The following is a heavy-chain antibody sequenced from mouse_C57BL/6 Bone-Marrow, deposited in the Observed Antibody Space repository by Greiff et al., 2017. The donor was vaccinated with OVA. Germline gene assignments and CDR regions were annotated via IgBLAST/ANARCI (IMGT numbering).Heavy chain of an antibody. CDR3: ARLSGLFDY. CDR2: ISDGGSYT. Sequence: EVMLVESGGGLVKPGGSLKLSCAASGFTFSSYAMSWVRQTPEKRLEWVATISDGGSYTYYPDNVKGRFTISRDNAKNNLYLQMSHLKSEDTAMYYCARLSGLFDYWGQGTTRTVSS. J-gene: IGHJ2*01. D-gene: IGHD6-2*01. CDR1: GFTFSSYA. V-gene: IGHV5-4*03.